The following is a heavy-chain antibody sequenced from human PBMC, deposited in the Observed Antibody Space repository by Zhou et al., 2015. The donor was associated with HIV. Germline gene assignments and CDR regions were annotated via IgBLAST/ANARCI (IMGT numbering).Heavy chain of an antibody. V-gene: IGHV1-69*01. CDR3: ARDRGGATRPDWRYFDL. Sequence: QMQLVQSGAEVKEPGSSVKVSCKASGGYFGDNSISWVRQAPGQGLEWMGGIIPLYNTPKYAQKFQDRVTITADEFTRTTHMELSSLRFEDTAVYYCARDRGGATRPDWRYFDLWGRGTQVTVSS. CDR2: IIPLYNTP. D-gene: IGHD3-16*01. J-gene: IGHJ2*01. CDR1: GGYFGDNS.